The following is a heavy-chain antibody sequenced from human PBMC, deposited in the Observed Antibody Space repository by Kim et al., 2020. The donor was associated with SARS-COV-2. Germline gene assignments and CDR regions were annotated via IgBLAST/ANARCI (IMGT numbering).Heavy chain of an antibody. CDR2: ISHDGTDK. CDR1: GFTFNYLG. Sequence: GGSLRLSCAASGFTFNYLGMHWVRQAPGKGLEWVTLISHDGTDKYYVDSVKGRFTISRDNSMNMLYLQMNSLRPEDTAVYYCAKDVRNFDYRDGMDVWGPGTTVIVSS. J-gene: IGHJ6*02. V-gene: IGHV3-30*18. D-gene: IGHD3-9*01. CDR3: AKDVRNFDYRDGMDV.